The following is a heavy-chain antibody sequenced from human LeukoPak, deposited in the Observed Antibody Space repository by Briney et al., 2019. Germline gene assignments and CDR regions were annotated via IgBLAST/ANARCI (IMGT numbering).Heavy chain of an antibody. D-gene: IGHD3-22*01. V-gene: IGHV3-21*01. Sequence: AGGSLRLSCAASGFTFSSYSMNWVRQAPGKGLEWVSSISSSGYIYYADSVKGRFTISRDNAKNSLYLQMNSLRAEDTAVYYCARDRTSQLLGYYYDSSGGHFFDYWGQGTLVTVSS. CDR3: ARDRTSQLLGYYYDSSGGHFFDY. J-gene: IGHJ4*02. CDR2: ISSSGYI. CDR1: GFTFSSYS.